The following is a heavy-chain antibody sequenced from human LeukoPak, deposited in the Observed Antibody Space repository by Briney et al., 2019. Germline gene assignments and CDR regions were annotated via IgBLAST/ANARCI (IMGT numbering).Heavy chain of an antibody. CDR3: AKIFPVDIVATTDY. D-gene: IGHD5-12*01. CDR1: GFTFSSYG. CDR2: ISYDGSNK. Sequence: GGSLRLSCAASGFTFSSYGMHWVRQAPGKGLEWVAVISYDGSNKYYADSVKGRFTISRDNSKNTLYLQMNSLRAEDTAVYYCAKIFPVDIVATTDYRGQGTLVTVSS. V-gene: IGHV3-30*18. J-gene: IGHJ4*02.